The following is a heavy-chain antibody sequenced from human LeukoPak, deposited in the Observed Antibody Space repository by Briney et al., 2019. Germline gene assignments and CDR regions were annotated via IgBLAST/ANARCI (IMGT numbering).Heavy chain of an antibody. V-gene: IGHV1-24*01. Sequence: ASVKVSCKASGHTLTEISMHWVRQAPGKGFEWMGGVDPEDGETIYAQKFQGRVTMTDDPSTDTAYMELSSLRSEDTAVCYCVTHFDSSGPDAFDIWGQGTMVTVSS. CDR1: GHTLTEIS. CDR3: VTHFDSSGPDAFDI. CDR2: VDPEDGET. D-gene: IGHD3-22*01. J-gene: IGHJ3*02.